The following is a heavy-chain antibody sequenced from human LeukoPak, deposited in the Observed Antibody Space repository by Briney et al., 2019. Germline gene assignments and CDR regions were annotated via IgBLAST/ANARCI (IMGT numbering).Heavy chain of an antibody. D-gene: IGHD5-18*01. CDR2: TIPFLGLA. J-gene: IGHJ4*02. CDR3: AGGSLETDTNMARD. V-gene: IGHV1-69*04. CDR1: GGNFSTYA. Sequence: SVKVSCKASGGNFSTYAISWVRQAPGQGLEWMGRTIPFLGLASSAQKFQGGVTITADKSTNIAYLEVSSLASDDTAVYYCAGGSLETDTNMARDWGQGTLVTASS.